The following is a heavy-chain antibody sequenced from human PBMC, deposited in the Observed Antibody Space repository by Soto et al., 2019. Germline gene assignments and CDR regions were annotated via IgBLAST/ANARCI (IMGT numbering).Heavy chain of an antibody. Sequence: GGSLRLSCAASGFTFSCYAMSWVRQAPGKGLEWVSAISGSGGSTYYADSVKGRFTISRDNSKNTLYLQMNSLRAEDKAVYYCAKAQLRFLTRGGMDVWAQGTTVTVSS. CDR3: AKAQLRFLTRGGMDV. D-gene: IGHD3-3*01. CDR2: ISGSGGST. J-gene: IGHJ6*02. V-gene: IGHV3-23*01. CDR1: GFTFSCYA.